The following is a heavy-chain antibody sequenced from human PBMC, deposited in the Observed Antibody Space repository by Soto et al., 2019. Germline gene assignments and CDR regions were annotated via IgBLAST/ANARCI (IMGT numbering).Heavy chain of an antibody. V-gene: IGHV4-34*01. CDR2: INHSGST. D-gene: IGHD5-12*01. CDR1: GGSFSGYY. J-gene: IGHJ4*02. Sequence: QVQLQQWGAGLLKPSETLSLTCAVYGGSFSGYYWSWIRQPPGKGLEWIGEINHSGSTNYNPSLKSRVTISVDTSKNQFSLKLSSVTAADTAVYYCARGAASTVTYDYWGLGTLVTVSS. CDR3: ARGAASTVTYDY.